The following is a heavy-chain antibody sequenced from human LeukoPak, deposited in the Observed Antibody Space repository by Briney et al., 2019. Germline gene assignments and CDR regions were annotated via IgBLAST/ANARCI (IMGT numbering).Heavy chain of an antibody. J-gene: IGHJ5*02. Sequence: GGSLRLSCAASGFSVSNNYMSWVRQAPGKGLGWVSIIDSGGNTYYADSVKGRFTISRDNFKNTVSLQMNSLRAEDTAVYYCARDPGYGDPSWGPGTLVTVSS. CDR2: IDSGGNT. CDR3: ARDPGYGDPS. CDR1: GFSVSNNY. D-gene: IGHD4-17*01. V-gene: IGHV3-53*01.